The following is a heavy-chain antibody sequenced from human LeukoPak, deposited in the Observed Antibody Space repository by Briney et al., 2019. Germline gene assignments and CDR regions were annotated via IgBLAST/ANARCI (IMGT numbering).Heavy chain of an antibody. CDR3: ATSTTVTTFDY. CDR1: GGSFSGYY. Sequence: SETLSLTCPVYGGSFSGYYWSWIRQPPGKGLEWIGEINHSGSTNYNPPLKSRVTISVDTSKNQFSLKLSSVTAADTAVYYCATSTTVTTFDYWGQGTLVTVSS. J-gene: IGHJ4*02. D-gene: IGHD4-11*01. CDR2: INHSGST. V-gene: IGHV4-34*01.